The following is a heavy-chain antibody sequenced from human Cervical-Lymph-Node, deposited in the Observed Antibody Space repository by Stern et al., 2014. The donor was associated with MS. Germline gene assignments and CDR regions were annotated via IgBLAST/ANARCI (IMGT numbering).Heavy chain of an antibody. Sequence: MQLVESGPGLVKPSETLSLTCTVSGGSISTDYWNWIRQPPGKGLEWIGYIYYTGRTNYSPSLRSRVTISLDTSKNQFSLRLTSVTAADTAVYYCARDPSPLGWFDPWGQGALVTVSS. V-gene: IGHV4-59*01. J-gene: IGHJ5*02. CDR3: ARDPSPLGWFDP. CDR1: GGSISTDY. CDR2: IYYTGRT.